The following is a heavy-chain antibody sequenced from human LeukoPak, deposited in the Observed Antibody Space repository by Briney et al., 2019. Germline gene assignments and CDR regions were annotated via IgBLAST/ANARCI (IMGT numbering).Heavy chain of an antibody. CDR2: ISAYNGNT. D-gene: IGHD3-22*01. CDR1: GYTFTSYG. CDR3: ARVPSPILVVPEIDY. V-gene: IGHV1-18*01. Sequence: ASVKVSCKASGYTFTSYGITWVRQAPGQGLEWMGWISAYNGNTNYAQKLQGRVTMTTDTSTSTAYMDLRSLRSDDTAVYYCARVPSPILVVPEIDYWGQGTLVTVSS. J-gene: IGHJ4*02.